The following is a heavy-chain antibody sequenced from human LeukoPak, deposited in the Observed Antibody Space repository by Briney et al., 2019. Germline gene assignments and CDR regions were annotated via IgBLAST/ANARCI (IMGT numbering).Heavy chain of an antibody. CDR1: GFTFSSYA. J-gene: IGHJ4*02. CDR3: ARPPSYTTVTTFVRYHFDY. CDR2: ISYDGSNK. Sequence: GGSLRLSCAASGFTFSSYAMHWVRQAPGKGLEWVAVISYDGSNKYYADSVKGRFTISRDNSKNTLYPQMNSLRAEDTAVYYCARPPSYTTVTTFVRYHFDYWGQGTLVTVSS. V-gene: IGHV3-30-3*01. D-gene: IGHD4-17*01.